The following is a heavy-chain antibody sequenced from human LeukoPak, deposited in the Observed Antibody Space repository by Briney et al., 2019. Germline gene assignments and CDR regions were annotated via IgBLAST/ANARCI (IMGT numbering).Heavy chain of an antibody. CDR3: ARDNSGSYYGGPFDY. V-gene: IGHV3-21*01. Sequence: GSLRLSCAASGFTFSSYSMNWVRQAPGKGLEWVSSISSSSSYIYYADSVRGRFTISRDNAKNSLYLQMNSLRAEDTAVYYCARDNSGSYYGGPFDYWGQGTLVTVSS. CDR1: GFTFSSYS. CDR2: ISSSSSYI. D-gene: IGHD1-26*01. J-gene: IGHJ4*02.